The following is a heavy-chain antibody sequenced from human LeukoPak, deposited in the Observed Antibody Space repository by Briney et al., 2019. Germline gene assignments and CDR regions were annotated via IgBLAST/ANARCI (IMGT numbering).Heavy chain of an antibody. D-gene: IGHD3-22*01. CDR3: ARAASYYYDSSGYFYDY. V-gene: IGHV4-59*12. CDR2: IYYSGST. J-gene: IGHJ4*02. Sequence: SETLSLTCTVSGGSISSYYWSWIRQPPGKGLEWIGYIYYSGSTNYNPSLKSRVTISVDTSKNQFSLKPSSVTAADTAVYYCARAASYYYDSSGYFYDYWGQGTLVTVSS. CDR1: GGSISSYY.